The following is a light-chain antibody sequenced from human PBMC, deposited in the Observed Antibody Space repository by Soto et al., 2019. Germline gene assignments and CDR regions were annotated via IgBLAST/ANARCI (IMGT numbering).Light chain of an antibody. Sequence: QSVLTQPAPVSGSPGQSISLSCPGTRREGCGYYYVSWYQQHPVKAPKLIIYDVTKRPSGVSTRFSGSKSGNTASLTISGLQPEDEADYYCTSYTDSIPPYVFGTGTKVTVL. CDR3: TSYTDSIPPYV. V-gene: IGLV2-14*01. J-gene: IGLJ1*01. CDR1: RREGCGYYY. CDR2: DVT.